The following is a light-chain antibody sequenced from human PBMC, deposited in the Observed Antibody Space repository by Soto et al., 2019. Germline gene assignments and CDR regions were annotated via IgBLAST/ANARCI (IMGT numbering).Light chain of an antibody. CDR2: EVN. J-gene: IGLJ1*01. CDR1: SSDIGSYNF. CDR3: CSFAGSGTGV. Sequence: QSALTQPASVSGSPGQSIAISCSGTSSDIGSYNFVSWYQQHPGKAPKLMISEVNKRPSGISNRFSGSKSGNTASLTISGLQADDEADYYCCSFAGSGTGVFGTGTKLTVL. V-gene: IGLV2-23*02.